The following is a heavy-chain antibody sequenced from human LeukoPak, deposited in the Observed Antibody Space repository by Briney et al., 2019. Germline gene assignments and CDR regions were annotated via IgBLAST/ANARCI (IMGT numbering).Heavy chain of an antibody. CDR3: ARPILEWFSAEFDY. V-gene: IGHV1-8*03. CDR2: MNPNSGNT. CDR1: GYTFTSYD. Sequence: ASVKVSCKASGYTFTSYDINWVRQATGQGLEWMGWMNPNSGNTGYAQKFQGRVTITRNTSISTAYMELSSLRSEDTAVYYCARPILEWFSAEFDYWGQGTLVTVSS. J-gene: IGHJ4*02. D-gene: IGHD3-3*01.